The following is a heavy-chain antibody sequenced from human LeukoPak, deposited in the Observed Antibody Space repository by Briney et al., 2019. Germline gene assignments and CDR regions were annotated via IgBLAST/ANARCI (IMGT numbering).Heavy chain of an antibody. CDR2: INHSGST. Sequence: PSETLSLTCAVYGGSFSGYYWSWIRQPPGKGLEWIGEINHSGSTNYNPSLKSRVTISVDTSKNQFSLKLSSVTAADTAVYYCARTIVVVPAAIWNPYYYYGMDVWGQGTTVTVSS. V-gene: IGHV4-34*01. D-gene: IGHD2-2*01. J-gene: IGHJ6*02. CDR3: ARTIVVVPAAIWNPYYYYGMDV. CDR1: GGSFSGYY.